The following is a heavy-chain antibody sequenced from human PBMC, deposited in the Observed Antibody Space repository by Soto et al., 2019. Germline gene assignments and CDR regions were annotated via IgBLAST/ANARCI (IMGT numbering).Heavy chain of an antibody. CDR2: IIPIFGTA. CDR3: ARDGSGYRSRASPMDV. V-gene: IGHV1-69*01. CDR1: GDTFSSYA. D-gene: IGHD3-22*01. J-gene: IGHJ6*02. Sequence: QVQLVQSGAEVKKPGSSVKVSCKASGDTFSSYAISWVRQAPGQGLEWMGGIIPIFGTANYAQKFQVRVTITADESTSTDSMELSSLRSEDTAVYYCARDGSGYRSRASPMDVWGQGTTVTVSS.